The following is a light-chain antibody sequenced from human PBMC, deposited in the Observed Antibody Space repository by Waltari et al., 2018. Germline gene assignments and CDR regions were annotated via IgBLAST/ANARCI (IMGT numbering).Light chain of an antibody. Sequence: SYVLTQPPSLSVAPGRTATFTCGGDDIENKVVNWYQKRPGQAPGLVLYDNMDRPSGIPERFSGSNARNTATLTMTSVEVGDEADYYCQLWESAGGHPVFGGGTTLTVL. CDR3: QLWESAGGHPV. CDR1: DIENKV. V-gene: IGLV3-21*03. CDR2: DNM. J-gene: IGLJ2*01.